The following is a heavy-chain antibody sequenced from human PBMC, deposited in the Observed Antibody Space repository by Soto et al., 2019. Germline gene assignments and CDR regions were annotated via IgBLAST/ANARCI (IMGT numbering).Heavy chain of an antibody. CDR2: LYSGGST. D-gene: IGHD5-12*01. V-gene: IGHV3-53*02. CDR1: GFTVSSNY. CDR3: ARVISYSGYDC. J-gene: IGHJ4*02. Sequence: EVQLVETGGGLVQPGGSLRLSCAAYGFTVSSNYMSWIRQAPGKGLEWVSILYSGGSTYYADSVKGRFTISRDNSKNTLYLQMNSLRAEDTAVYYCARVISYSGYDCWGQGTLVTVSS.